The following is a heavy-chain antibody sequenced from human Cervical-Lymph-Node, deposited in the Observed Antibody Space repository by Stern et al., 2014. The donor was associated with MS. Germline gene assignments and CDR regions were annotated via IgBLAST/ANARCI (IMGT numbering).Heavy chain of an antibody. CDR2: IRMKADGYAA. D-gene: IGHD1-1*01. Sequence: EVQLVQSGGGLVQPGGSLRLSCAASGFTFSDHYMDWVRQAPGKGLEWVARIRMKADGYAAEYDASVKGRFSISRDESKNSLYLQMSSLKTEDTAVYYCTRRGRVSYNVDYWDYWGQGTLVTVSS. V-gene: IGHV3-72*01. CDR3: TRRGRVSYNVDYWDY. J-gene: IGHJ4*02. CDR1: GFTFSDHY.